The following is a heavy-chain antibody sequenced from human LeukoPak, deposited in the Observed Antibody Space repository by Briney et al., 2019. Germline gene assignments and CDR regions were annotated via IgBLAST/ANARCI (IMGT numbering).Heavy chain of an antibody. D-gene: IGHD1-1*01. V-gene: IGHV3-21*01. CDR1: RFTFSSYM. Sequence: PGGSLRLSCAASRFTFSSYMMNWVRQAPGKWLEWVSSINSGSTYTYYTESVKGRFTVSRDNAKNSLFLQMNSLRAEDTAIYYCARSLTTLTYEGYWGQGTLVTVSS. J-gene: IGHJ4*02. CDR3: ARSLTTLTYEGY. CDR2: INSGSTYT.